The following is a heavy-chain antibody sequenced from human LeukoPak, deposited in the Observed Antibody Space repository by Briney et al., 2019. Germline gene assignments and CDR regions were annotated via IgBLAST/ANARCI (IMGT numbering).Heavy chain of an antibody. CDR2: ISAYNGNT. Sequence: EASVKVSCKASGYTFTSYGISWMRQAPGQGLEWMGWISAYNGNTDYALKFQGRVTMTTDTSTSTAYMELRSLRSDDTAVYYCARGLGNYPEIPLDYWGQGTMVTVSS. CDR3: ARGLGNYPEIPLDY. CDR1: GYTFTSYG. V-gene: IGHV1-18*01. D-gene: IGHD3-16*02. J-gene: IGHJ4*02.